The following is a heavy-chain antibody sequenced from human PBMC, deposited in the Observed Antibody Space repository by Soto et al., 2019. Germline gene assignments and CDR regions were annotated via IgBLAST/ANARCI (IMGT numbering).Heavy chain of an antibody. D-gene: IGHD2-8*02. CDR2: INAGNGNT. J-gene: IGHJ6*02. Sequence: GASVKVSCKASGYTFTSYAMHWVRQAPGQRLEWMGWINAGNGNTKYSQKFQGRVTITRDTSASTAYMELRSLRSEDTAGYYCERDGTTIRVVYAPSDTYYYGMDVWGQGTTVTVSS. V-gene: IGHV1-3*01. CDR1: GYTFTSYA. CDR3: ERDGTTIRVVYAPSDTYYYGMDV.